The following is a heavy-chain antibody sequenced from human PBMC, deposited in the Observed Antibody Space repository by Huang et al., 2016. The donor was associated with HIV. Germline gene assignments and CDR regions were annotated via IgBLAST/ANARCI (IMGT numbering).Heavy chain of an antibody. CDR1: GYTFTNYV. D-gene: IGHD1-1*01. Sequence: QVQLVQSGSELKKPGASVKVSCKASGYTFTNYVITWVRQAPGQGLEWMGWINTNTGNPTYSQGVTGRFVFPLDTSVSTTYLQISSLKAEDTAVYYCARGGGTLDSWGQGTLVTVSS. V-gene: IGHV7-4-1*02. CDR3: ARGGGTLDS. J-gene: IGHJ4*02. CDR2: INTNTGNP.